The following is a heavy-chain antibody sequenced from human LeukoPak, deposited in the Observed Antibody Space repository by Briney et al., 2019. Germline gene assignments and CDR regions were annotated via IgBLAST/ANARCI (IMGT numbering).Heavy chain of an antibody. Sequence: PSETLSLTCTVSGGSISSSSYYWGWIRQPPGKGLEWIGSIYYSGSTYYNPSLKSRVTISVDTSKNQFSLKLSSVTAADTAVYYCAGTYYYDSSGYYDFDYWGQGTLVTVSS. CDR2: IYYSGST. CDR1: GGSISSSSYY. V-gene: IGHV4-39*01. CDR3: AGTYYYDSSGYYDFDY. D-gene: IGHD3-22*01. J-gene: IGHJ4*02.